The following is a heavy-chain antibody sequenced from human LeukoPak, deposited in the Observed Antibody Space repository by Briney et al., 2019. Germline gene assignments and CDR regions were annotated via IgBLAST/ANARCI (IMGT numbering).Heavy chain of an antibody. J-gene: IGHJ6*02. D-gene: IGHD2-2*01. V-gene: IGHV3-30*03. Sequence: GGSLRLSCAASGFTFSSYGMHWVRQAPGKGLEWVAVISYDGSNKYYADSVKGRFTISRDNSKSTLYLQMNSLRAEDTAVYYCARDLSYCTITSCSYYYYGMDVWGQGTTVTVSS. CDR3: ARDLSYCTITSCSYYYYGMDV. CDR1: GFTFSSYG. CDR2: ISYDGSNK.